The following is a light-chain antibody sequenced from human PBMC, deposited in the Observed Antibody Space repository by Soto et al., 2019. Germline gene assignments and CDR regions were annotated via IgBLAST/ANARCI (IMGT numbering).Light chain of an antibody. CDR1: QSIGSW. CDR3: HQYNNYWT. CDR2: KTS. J-gene: IGKJ1*01. Sequence: DTQMTKSPSSLSASVADRLPITCRASQSIGSWLAWYQQKPGKAPKLLIYKTSIVENGVPSRFSGSGSGTEFTLSISSLQHDDFATYYCHQYNNYWTFGQGTKVDI. V-gene: IGKV1-5*03.